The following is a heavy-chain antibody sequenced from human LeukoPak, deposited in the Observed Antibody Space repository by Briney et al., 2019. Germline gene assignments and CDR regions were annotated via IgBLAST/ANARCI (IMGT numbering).Heavy chain of an antibody. J-gene: IGHJ4*02. Sequence: SETLSLTCTVSGGSISSSSYYWGCIRQPPGKGLEWIGTIYYSGSTYYNPSLKSRVTISVDTSKNQFSLKLSSVTAADTAVYYCARGPDWFAYSSGYGTIDYWGQGTLVTVSS. CDR2: IYYSGST. V-gene: IGHV4-39*07. D-gene: IGHD6-19*01. CDR1: GGSISSSSYY. CDR3: ARGPDWFAYSSGYGTIDY.